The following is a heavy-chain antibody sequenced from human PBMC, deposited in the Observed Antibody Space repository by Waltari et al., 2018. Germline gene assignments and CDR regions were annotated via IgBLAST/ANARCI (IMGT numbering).Heavy chain of an antibody. CDR2: SDSVSEXI. CDR3: ARTLAXRRLADY. J-gene: IGHJ4*02. D-gene: IGHD2-21*01. CDR1: GFXFSDHX. Sequence: QVQLVESGGGLVKPGVSXRLSCAPSGFXFSDHXRSWIRRAPGKWPGWVSYSDSVSEXIYYTQSVXGRFXISXENAXXTXYLQMNSLXXEDTXVYHCARTLAXRRLADYXGQGTLVTVXS. V-gene: IGHV3-11*01.